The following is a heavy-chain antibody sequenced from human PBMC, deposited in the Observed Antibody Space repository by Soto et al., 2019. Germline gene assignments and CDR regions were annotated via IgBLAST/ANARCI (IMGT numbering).Heavy chain of an antibody. J-gene: IGHJ4*02. D-gene: IGHD3-10*01. V-gene: IGHV3-30*18. CDR2: ISYDGKGK. CDR1: EFASSNYS. CDR3: AKMSAPITMVRGALDF. Sequence: PGGSLRQYCESAEFASSNYSLHWVRQAPGRWLASVAGISYDGKGKSYVVSVTVLFTMSRDNSKNTLFLQMSGLKPEDTALYYCAKMSAPITMVRGALDFWGQGP.